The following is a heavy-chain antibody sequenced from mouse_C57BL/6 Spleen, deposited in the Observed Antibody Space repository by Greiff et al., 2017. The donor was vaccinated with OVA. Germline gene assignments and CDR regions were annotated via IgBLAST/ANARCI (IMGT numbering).Heavy chain of an antibody. Sequence: EVHLVESGGGLVKPGASLKLSCAASGFTFSDYGMHWVRQAPGKGLEWVAYISRGSSTIYYTDTVKGRFTLSRDNAKNTLFMQMTSLRSEDTAMYYCAIYYDYDYAMDYWGQGTSVTVSS. V-gene: IGHV5-17*01. CDR1: GFTFSDYG. CDR2: ISRGSSTI. D-gene: IGHD2-4*01. CDR3: AIYYDYDYAMDY. J-gene: IGHJ4*01.